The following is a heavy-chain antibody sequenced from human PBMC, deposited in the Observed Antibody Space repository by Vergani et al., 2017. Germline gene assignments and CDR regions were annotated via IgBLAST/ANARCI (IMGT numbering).Heavy chain of an antibody. J-gene: IGHJ4*01. CDR3: ARSQMATNDFDL. CDR2: ISPYNHKT. CDR1: GYTFVNHP. Sequence: QAQLGQSDSEVKKPGDSVTLSCKTSGYTFVNHPITWVRQAPGQGLEWIGWISPYNHKTLYSQKVEGRVTMASDTSSSTVFLELRRLTSDDTAIYYCARSQMATNDFDLWGRGTLVTVSS. D-gene: IGHD5-24*01. V-gene: IGHV1-18*04.